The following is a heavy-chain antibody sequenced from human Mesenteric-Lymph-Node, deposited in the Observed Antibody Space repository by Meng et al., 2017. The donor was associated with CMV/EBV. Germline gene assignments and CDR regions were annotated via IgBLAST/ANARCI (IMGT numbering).Heavy chain of an antibody. CDR1: GFTFSSYW. CDR3: AKDGRLRITIFGVVIHAQDDYGMDV. Sequence: GGSLRLSCAASGFTFSSYWMSWVRQAPGKGLEWVANIKQDGSEKYYVDSVKGRFTISRDNAKNTLYLQMNSLRAEDTAVYYCAKDGRLRITIFGVVIHAQDDYGMDVWGQGTTVTVSS. D-gene: IGHD3-3*01. V-gene: IGHV3-7*03. CDR2: IKQDGSEK. J-gene: IGHJ6*02.